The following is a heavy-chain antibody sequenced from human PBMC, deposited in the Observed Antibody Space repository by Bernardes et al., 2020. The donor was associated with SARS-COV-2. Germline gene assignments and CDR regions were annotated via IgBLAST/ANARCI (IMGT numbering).Heavy chain of an antibody. CDR1: GFTFSSHA. J-gene: IGHJ4*02. V-gene: IGHV3-30*18. CDR2: ISDDGSNK. D-gene: IGHD1-26*01. Sequence: GGSLRLSCAASGFTFSSHAMHWVRQAPGKGLEWVTVISDDGSNKYYGDSVKGRFTISRDNSKNTLYLQMNSLRAEDTAVYYCAKGDLEWELLWSFDHWGQETLVTVSS. CDR3: AKGDLEWELLWSFDH.